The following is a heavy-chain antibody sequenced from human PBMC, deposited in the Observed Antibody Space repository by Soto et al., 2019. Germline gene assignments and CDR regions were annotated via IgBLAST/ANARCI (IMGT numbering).Heavy chain of an antibody. CDR3: AKRSVVYSEFDF. V-gene: IGHV3-23*01. Sequence: EVQLLESGGGLVQPGGSLRLSCAASGVGCSNFAMNWVRQPPGKGLEWVSSVDYSGSDAFYAASVKGRFTISRDDSKNMVVVELNSLRAEDTAVYSCAKRSVVYSEFDFWGQGTLVIVSS. D-gene: IGHD2-15*01. CDR2: VDYSGSDA. CDR1: GVGCSNFA. J-gene: IGHJ4*02.